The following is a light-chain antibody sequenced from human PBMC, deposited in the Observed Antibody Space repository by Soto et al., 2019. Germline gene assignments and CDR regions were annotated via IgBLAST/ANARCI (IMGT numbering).Light chain of an antibody. J-gene: IGLJ2*01. V-gene: IGLV2-8*01. CDR3: SSYAGSNFVV. CDR2: EVS. Sequence: QSALTQPPSASGCPGQSVTISCTGTSSDVGGYNYVSWYQQRPGKAPKLMIYEVSKRPSGVPDRFSGSKSGNTASLTVSGLQAEDEADYYCSSYAGSNFVVFGGGTKLTVL. CDR1: SSDVGGYNY.